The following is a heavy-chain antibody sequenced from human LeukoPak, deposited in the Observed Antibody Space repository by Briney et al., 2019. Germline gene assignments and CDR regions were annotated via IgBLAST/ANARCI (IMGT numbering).Heavy chain of an antibody. V-gene: IGHV1-69*06. CDR3: AREKTETRYSSGWYPFDI. Sequence: SVKVSCKASGGTFSSYAISWVRQAPGQGLEWMGGIIPIFGTANYAQKFQGRVTITADKSTSTAYMELSSLRSEDTAVYYCAREKTETRYSSGWYPFDIWGQGTMVTVSS. CDR1: GGTFSSYA. J-gene: IGHJ3*02. CDR2: IIPIFGTA. D-gene: IGHD6-19*01.